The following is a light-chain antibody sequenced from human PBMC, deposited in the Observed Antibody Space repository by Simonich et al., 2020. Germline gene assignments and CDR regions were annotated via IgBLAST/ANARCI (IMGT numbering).Light chain of an antibody. CDR2: GAS. CDR1: QSVSSN. Sequence: EIVMTQSPATLSVSPGETATLSCRTSQSVSSNFALYQQTPGQAPRLLIYGASTRATGIPARFSGSGSGTEFTLTISSLQSEDFAVYYCQQYGSSHTFGGGTKVEIK. J-gene: IGKJ4*01. CDR3: QQYGSSHT. V-gene: IGKV3-15*01.